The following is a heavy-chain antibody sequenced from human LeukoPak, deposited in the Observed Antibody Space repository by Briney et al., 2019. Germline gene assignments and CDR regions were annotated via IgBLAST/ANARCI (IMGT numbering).Heavy chain of an antibody. Sequence: SETLSLTCTVSGYSISSGYYWGWIRQPPGKGLEWIGSIYHSGSTYYNPSLKSRVTISVDTSKNQFSLKLSSVTAADTAVYYCHGAPSLRFDYWGQGTLVTVSS. J-gene: IGHJ4*02. D-gene: IGHD3-10*01. CDR2: IYHSGST. V-gene: IGHV4-38-2*02. CDR1: GYSISSGYY. CDR3: HGAPSLRFDY.